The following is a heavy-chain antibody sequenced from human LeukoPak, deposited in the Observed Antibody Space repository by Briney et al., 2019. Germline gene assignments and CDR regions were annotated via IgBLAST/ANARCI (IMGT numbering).Heavy chain of an antibody. CDR2: ISSSSSYI. Sequence: GGSLRLSRAASGFTFSSYSMNWVRQAPGKGLEGVSSISSSSSYIYYADLVKGRFTIYRDNAKDSLYLQMNSLRAEDTAVYYCARDVGVPGDTYYDYVWGSFGFDYWGQGTLVTVSS. CDR1: GFTFSSYS. CDR3: ARDVGVPGDTYYDYVWGSFGFDY. D-gene: IGHD3-16*01. V-gene: IGHV3-21*01. J-gene: IGHJ4*02.